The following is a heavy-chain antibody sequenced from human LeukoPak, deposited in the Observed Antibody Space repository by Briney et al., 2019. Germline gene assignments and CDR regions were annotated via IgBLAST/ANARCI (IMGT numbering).Heavy chain of an antibody. CDR1: GFTFSSHW. CDR3: ARDRGSSGWYEFDY. D-gene: IGHD6-19*01. Sequence: GGSLRLSCAASGFTFSSHWVSWVRQAPGKGLEWVASIKPDGSEKYYVDSVKGRFTISRDSAKNSLYLQMNTLRAEDTAVYYCARDRGSSGWYEFDYWGQGTLVTVSS. J-gene: IGHJ4*02. CDR2: IKPDGSEK. V-gene: IGHV3-7*01.